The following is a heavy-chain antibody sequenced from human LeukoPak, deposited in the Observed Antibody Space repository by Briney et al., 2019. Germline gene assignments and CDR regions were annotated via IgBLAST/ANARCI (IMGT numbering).Heavy chain of an antibody. CDR2: ISPFNGNT. V-gene: IGHV1-18*01. J-gene: IGHJ3*02. CDR3: ARTTYYSDSSGYSRKNDAFDI. CDR1: GYSFTRNG. D-gene: IGHD3-22*01. Sequence: ASVKVSCKASGYSFTRNGISWVRQAPGQGLEWMGWISPFNGNTNYAQNLQGRVTMTTDTSTSAAYMELRRLRSDDTAVYYCARTTYYSDSSGYSRKNDAFDIWGQGTMVTVSS.